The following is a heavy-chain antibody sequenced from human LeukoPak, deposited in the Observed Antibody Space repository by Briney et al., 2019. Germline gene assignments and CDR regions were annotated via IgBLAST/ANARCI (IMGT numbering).Heavy chain of an antibody. J-gene: IGHJ6*04. V-gene: IGHV3-23*01. D-gene: IGHD3-16*02. CDR1: GITLSNYG. Sequence: GGSLRLSCAVSGITLSNYGMSWVRQAPGKGLEWVAGISDSGGSTNYADSVKGRFTISRDNSKNTLYLQMNSLRAEDTAVYYCARGMITFGGVIVRVLDVWGKGTTVTVSS. CDR2: ISDSGGST. CDR3: ARGMITFGGVIVRVLDV.